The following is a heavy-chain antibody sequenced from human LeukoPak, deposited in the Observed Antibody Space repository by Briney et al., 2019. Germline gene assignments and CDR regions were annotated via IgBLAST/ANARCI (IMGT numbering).Heavy chain of an antibody. J-gene: IGHJ3*02. CDR3: ARANYYDSSGRDAFDI. V-gene: IGHV4-59*01. Sequence: SETLSLTCTVSGGSISSDYWSWIRQPPGEAMEWIGYIYYSGSTNYNPSLKSRVTISVDTSKNQFSLKLRSVTAADTAVYYCARANYYDSSGRDAFDIWGQGTMVTVSS. CDR1: GGSISSDY. D-gene: IGHD3-22*01. CDR2: IYYSGST.